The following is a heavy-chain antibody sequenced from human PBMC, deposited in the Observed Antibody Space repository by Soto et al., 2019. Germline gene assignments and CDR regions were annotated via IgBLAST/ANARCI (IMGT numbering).Heavy chain of an antibody. CDR3: AGDLGEGPWGDSSGYYYGY. Sequence: QVQLVESGGGLVKPGGSLRLSCAASGFTFSDYYMSWIRQAPGKGLEWVSYISSSGSTIYYADSVQGRFTISRDNAKNTRYRQMNRLRAEDTAVYYGAGDLGEGPWGDSSGYYYGYWGQGTLVTVSS. CDR2: ISSSGSTI. CDR1: GFTFSDYY. J-gene: IGHJ4*02. D-gene: IGHD3-22*01. V-gene: IGHV3-11*01.